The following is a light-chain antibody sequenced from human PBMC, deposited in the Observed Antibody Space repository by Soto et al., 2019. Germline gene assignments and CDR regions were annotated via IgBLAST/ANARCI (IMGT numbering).Light chain of an antibody. CDR3: QQYESSPIT. Sequence: EIVLTQSPGTLSLSPGERATLSCRASQTLSSNSLAWYQQRPGQTPRVLVYGASNRATGIPDKFSGSGSGTDFTLTISGLEPEDFAVYYCQQYESSPITFGGGTKVDI. CDR2: GAS. V-gene: IGKV3-20*01. J-gene: IGKJ4*01. CDR1: QTLSSNS.